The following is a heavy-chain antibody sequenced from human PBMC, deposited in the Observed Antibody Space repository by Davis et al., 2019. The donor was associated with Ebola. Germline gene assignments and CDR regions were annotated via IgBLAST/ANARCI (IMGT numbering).Heavy chain of an antibody. CDR1: GGSISSYY. D-gene: IGHD1-26*01. V-gene: IGHV4-59*08. J-gene: IGHJ4*02. CDR3: ARGVGAITPFDY. Sequence: SETLSLTCTVSGGSISSYYWSWIRQPPGKGLEWIGYIYYSGSTNYNPSLKSRVTISVDTSKNQFSLKLSSVTAADTAVYYCARGVGAITPFDYWGQGTLVTVSS. CDR2: IYYSGST.